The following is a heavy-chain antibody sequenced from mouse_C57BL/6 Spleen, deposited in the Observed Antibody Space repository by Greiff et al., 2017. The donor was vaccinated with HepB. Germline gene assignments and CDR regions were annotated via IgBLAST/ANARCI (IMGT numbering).Heavy chain of an antibody. CDR3: ARGITTVVARYFGY. V-gene: IGHV5-17*01. J-gene: IGHJ2*01. Sequence: EVQLVESGGGLVKPGGSLKLSCAASGFTFSDYGMHWVRQAPEKGLEWVAYISSGSSTYYYADTVKGRFTFSRYNAKNTLFLQMTSLRSEDTAMYYCARGITTVVARYFGYWGQGTTLTVSS. D-gene: IGHD1-1*01. CDR1: GFTFSDYG. CDR2: ISSGSSTY.